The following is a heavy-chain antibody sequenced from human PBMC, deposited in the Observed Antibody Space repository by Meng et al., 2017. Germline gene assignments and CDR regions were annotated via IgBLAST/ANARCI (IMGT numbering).Heavy chain of an antibody. D-gene: IGHD3-22*01. CDR3: ARGITVIVDDY. V-gene: IGHV3-30*01. CDR2: ISYDGSNK. CDR1: GFTFSSYE. Sequence: GESLKISCAASGFTFSSYEMNWVRQAPGKGLEWVAVISYDGSNKYYADSVKGRFTISRDNSKNTLYLQMNSLRAEDTAVYYCARGITVIVDDYWGQGTLVTVSS. J-gene: IGHJ4*02.